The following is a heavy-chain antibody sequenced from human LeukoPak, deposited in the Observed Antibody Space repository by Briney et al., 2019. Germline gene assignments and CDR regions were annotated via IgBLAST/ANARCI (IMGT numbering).Heavy chain of an antibody. CDR3: ASEWWDIVVVPAATGRWFDP. CDR1: GGTFSSYA. D-gene: IGHD2-2*01. J-gene: IGHJ5*02. CDR2: IIPIFGTA. V-gene: IGHV1-69*13. Sequence: GASVKVSCKASGGTFSSYAISWVRQAPGQGLEWMGGIIPIFGTANYAQKFQGRVTITADESMSTAYMELSSLRSEDTAVYYCASEWWDIVVVPAATGRWFDPWGQGTLVTVSS.